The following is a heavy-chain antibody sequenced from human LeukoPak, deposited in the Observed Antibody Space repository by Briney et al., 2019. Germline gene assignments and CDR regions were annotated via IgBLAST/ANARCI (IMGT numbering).Heavy chain of an antibody. J-gene: IGHJ4*02. Sequence: GGSLRLSCAASGFTFSSYWMHWVRQAPGKGLVWVSRINTDGSSTSYADSVKGRFTISRDNAKNTLYLQMNSLRAEDTAVYYCARDRPQIAAAGSFDYWGQGTLVTVSS. V-gene: IGHV3-74*01. D-gene: IGHD6-13*01. CDR3: ARDRPQIAAAGSFDY. CDR1: GFTFSSYW. CDR2: INTDGSST.